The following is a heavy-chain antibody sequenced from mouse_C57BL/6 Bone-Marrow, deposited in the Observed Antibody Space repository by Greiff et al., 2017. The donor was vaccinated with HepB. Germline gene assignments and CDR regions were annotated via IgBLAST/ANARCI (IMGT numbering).Heavy chain of an antibody. CDR1: GFTFSSYA. Sequence: EVQVVESGGGLVKPGGSLKLSCAASGFTFSSYAMSWVRQTPGKRLEWVATISDGGSYTYYPDNVKGRFTISRDNAKNNLYLQMSHLKSEDTAMYYCARESLLYYFDYWGQGTTLTVSS. J-gene: IGHJ2*01. CDR3: ARESLLYYFDY. V-gene: IGHV5-4*01. CDR2: ISDGGSYT.